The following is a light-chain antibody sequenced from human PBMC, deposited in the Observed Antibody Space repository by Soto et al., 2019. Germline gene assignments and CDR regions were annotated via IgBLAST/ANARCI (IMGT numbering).Light chain of an antibody. CDR2: KAS. CDR1: QSISSW. CDR3: QHYTSYSEP. V-gene: IGKV1-5*03. J-gene: IGKJ2*01. Sequence: DVRMNETAATVSASIEDGVTSTCLSCQSISSWLAWYQQKPGKAPKLLIYKASTLKSGVPSRFSGSGSGTEFTLTICSLQPDDFATYYCQHYTSYSEPFGQVSK.